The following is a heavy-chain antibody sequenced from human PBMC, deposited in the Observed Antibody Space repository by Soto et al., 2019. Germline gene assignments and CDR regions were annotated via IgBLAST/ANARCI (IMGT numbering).Heavy chain of an antibody. V-gene: IGHV2-70*01. CDR3: ARSTTVTSRRSWFDP. D-gene: IGHD4-17*01. Sequence: SGPTLVNPTQTLTLTCTFSGFSLSTDGMCVNWIRQSPGKALECLALIDWNDDKFYSISLKTRLTISKDTSKNQVVLTMTNMDPEDLGTYYCARSTTVTSRRSWFDPWGQGTLVTVSS. J-gene: IGHJ5*02. CDR2: IDWNDDK. CDR1: GFSLSTDGMC.